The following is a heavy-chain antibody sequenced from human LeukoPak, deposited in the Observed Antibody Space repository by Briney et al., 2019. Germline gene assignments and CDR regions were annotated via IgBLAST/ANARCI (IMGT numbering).Heavy chain of an antibody. V-gene: IGHV3-21*01. CDR2: ISAGSSYI. D-gene: IGHD4-23*01. J-gene: IGHJ4*02. CDR3: ARGGTTVVTDYGY. CDR1: GFTFSTYS. Sequence: GVSLRLSCAASGFTFSTYSMNWVRQAPGKGVEWFLSISAGSSYIYYADSVKGRFTISRDNAKNSLFLQMNSLRAEDTAVYYCARGGTTVVTDYGYWGQGTLVTVSS.